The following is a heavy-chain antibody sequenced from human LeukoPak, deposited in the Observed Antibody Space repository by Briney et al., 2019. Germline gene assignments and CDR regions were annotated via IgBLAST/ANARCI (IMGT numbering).Heavy chain of an antibody. J-gene: IGHJ4*02. CDR3: EGGSYSSAY. Sequence: GGSLRLSCAASGFTFSGYWMHWVRQAPGKGLVWVSRINIDGITTSYADSVKGRFTISRDNAKNTLYLHMNSLRPEDTAIYYCEGGSYSSAYWGQGTLVTVSS. D-gene: IGHD1-26*01. CDR2: INIDGITT. CDR1: GFTFSGYW. V-gene: IGHV3-74*01.